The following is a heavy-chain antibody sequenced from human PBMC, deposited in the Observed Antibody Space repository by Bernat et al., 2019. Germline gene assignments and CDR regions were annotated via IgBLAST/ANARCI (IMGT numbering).Heavy chain of an antibody. Sequence: QVTLKESGPALVKPTQTLTLTCTFSGFSLSTSGMRVSWIRQPPGKALEWLARIDWDDDKFYSTSLKTRLTISKDTSKNQVVLTMTNMDPVDTTTYYCARITMTDAFDIWGQGTMVSVSS. CDR1: GFSLSTSGMR. J-gene: IGHJ3*02. V-gene: IGHV2-70*04. CDR2: IDWDDDK. D-gene: IGHD3-22*01. CDR3: ARITMTDAFDI.